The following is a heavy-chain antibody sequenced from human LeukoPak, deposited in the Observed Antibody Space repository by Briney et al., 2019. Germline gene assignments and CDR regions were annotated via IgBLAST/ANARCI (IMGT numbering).Heavy chain of an antibody. CDR3: ARDSRDIVVVPAAPRGGGMDV. Sequence: ASVKVSCKASGYTFTSYGISWVRQAPGQGLEWMGWISAYNGNTNYAQKLQGRVTMTTDKSTSTAYMELSSLRSEDTAVYYCARDSRDIVVVPAAPRGGGMDVWGQGTTVTVSS. CDR1: GYTFTSYG. V-gene: IGHV1-18*01. CDR2: ISAYNGNT. J-gene: IGHJ6*02. D-gene: IGHD2-2*01.